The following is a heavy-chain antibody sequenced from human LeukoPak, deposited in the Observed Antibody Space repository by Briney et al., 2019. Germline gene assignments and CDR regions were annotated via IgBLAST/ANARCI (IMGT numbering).Heavy chain of an antibody. Sequence: PGRSLRLSCAASGFTFDDYAMPWVRQAPGKGLEWVSGISWNSGSIGYADSVKGRFTISRDNAKNSLYLQMNSLRAEDTALYYCAKGSSAGYSYGYGIDYWGQGTLVTVSS. CDR1: GFTFDDYA. V-gene: IGHV3-9*01. D-gene: IGHD5-18*01. CDR3: AKGSSAGYSYGYGIDY. CDR2: ISWNSGSI. J-gene: IGHJ4*02.